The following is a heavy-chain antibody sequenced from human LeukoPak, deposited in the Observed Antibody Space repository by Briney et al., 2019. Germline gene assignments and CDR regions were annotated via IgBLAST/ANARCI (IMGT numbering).Heavy chain of an antibody. Sequence: PGGPLRLSCAASGFTLSNYGMHWVRQAPGKGLEWVAFIWYDGSNRYYADSVKGRFTISRDNSENTLFLQMSSLRTEDTAVYYCAKDPLGFCTRATCRYLDSWGQGTLVTVSS. CDR2: IWYDGSNR. J-gene: IGHJ4*02. D-gene: IGHD2-8*01. V-gene: IGHV3-30*02. CDR3: AKDPLGFCTRATCRYLDS. CDR1: GFTLSNYG.